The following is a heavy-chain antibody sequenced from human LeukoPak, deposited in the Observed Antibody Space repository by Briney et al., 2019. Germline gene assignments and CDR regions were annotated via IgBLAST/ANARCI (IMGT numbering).Heavy chain of an antibody. CDR1: EFTFMDYK. J-gene: IGHJ4*02. CDR2: MSPDGNKK. D-gene: IGHD3-10*01. V-gene: IGHV3-30-3*01. CDR3: ARDLIGRYTFDY. Sequence: GGSLELSLAASEFTFMDYKFHWVRQAPAKGLAWVALMSPDGNKKYYADSVKGRFTISRDNSKNTVDLQLNSLRAEDTAVYYCARDLIGRYTFDYCGQGTLVTVSS.